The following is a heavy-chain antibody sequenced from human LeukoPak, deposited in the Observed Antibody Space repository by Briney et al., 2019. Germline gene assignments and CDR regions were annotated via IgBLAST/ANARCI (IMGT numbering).Heavy chain of an antibody. CDR2: IWYDGSNK. CDR1: GFTFSSYG. V-gene: IGHV3-33*01. Sequence: GGSLRLSCAASGFTFSSYGMHWVRQAPGKGLEWVAVIWYDGSNKYYADSVKGRFTISRDNAQNSLYLQMNGLRVEDTAVYYCTRRLDEWGQGTLVTVSS. D-gene: IGHD3-16*01. CDR3: TRRLDE. J-gene: IGHJ4*02.